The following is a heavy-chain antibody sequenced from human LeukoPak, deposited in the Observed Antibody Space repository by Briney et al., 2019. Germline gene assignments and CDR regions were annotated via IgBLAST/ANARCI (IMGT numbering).Heavy chain of an antibody. V-gene: IGHV1-18*01. CDR2: ISAYSGNT. CDR1: GYTFINYG. D-gene: IGHD3-10*01. Sequence: ASVKVSCKASGYTFINYGITWVRQAPGQGLEWVGWISAYSGNTNYAQKFQGRVTMTADTFTSTAYMELRSLRSDDAAVYYCARWNYYGSGRDYYYGMDVWGQGTTVTVSS. J-gene: IGHJ6*02. CDR3: ARWNYYGSGRDYYYGMDV.